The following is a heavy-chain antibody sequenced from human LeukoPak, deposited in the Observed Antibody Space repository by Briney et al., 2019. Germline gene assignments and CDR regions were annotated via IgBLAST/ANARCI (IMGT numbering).Heavy chain of an antibody. CDR3: ARASWVSSAGAVW. Sequence: GGSLTLSCAASGLSFSSFAMSWVRQAPARGLEWLSSMKGTGETFYADSVRGRFTLSRDDSRNTVYLQLNNLRVEDTAVYYCARASWVSSAGAVWWGQGTVVTVSS. D-gene: IGHD3-16*01. J-gene: IGHJ4*02. CDR1: GLSFSSFA. CDR2: MKGTGET. V-gene: IGHV3-23*01.